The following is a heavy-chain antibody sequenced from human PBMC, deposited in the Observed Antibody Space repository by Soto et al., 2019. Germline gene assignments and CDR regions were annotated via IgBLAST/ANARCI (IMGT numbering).Heavy chain of an antibody. CDR3: ARDWSCSGASCYSVGDAFDI. CDR1: GFTFSDYY. Sequence: GGSLRLSCAASGFTFSDYYMSWIRQAPGKGLEWVSYISSSGSTIYYADSVKGRFTISRDNAKNSLYLQMNSLRAEDTAVYYCARDWSCSGASCYSVGDAFDIWGQGTMVTVSS. D-gene: IGHD2-15*01. V-gene: IGHV3-11*01. J-gene: IGHJ3*02. CDR2: ISSSGSTI.